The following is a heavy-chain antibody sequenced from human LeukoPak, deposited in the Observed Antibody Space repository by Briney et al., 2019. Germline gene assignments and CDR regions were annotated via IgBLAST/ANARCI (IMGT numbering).Heavy chain of an antibody. J-gene: IGHJ5*02. CDR1: GGSISSYY. D-gene: IGHD6-13*01. V-gene: IGHV4-4*07. CDR3: ARGKVSSRKTSNWFDP. CDR2: IYTSGST. Sequence: TSETLSLTCTVSGGSISSYYWSWIRQPAGKGLEWIGRIYTSGSTNYNPSLKSRVTTSVDTSKNQFSLKLSSVTAADTAVYYCARGKVSSRKTSNWFDPWGQGTLVTVSS.